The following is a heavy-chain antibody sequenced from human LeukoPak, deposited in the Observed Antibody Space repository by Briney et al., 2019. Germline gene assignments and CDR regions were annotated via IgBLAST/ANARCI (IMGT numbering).Heavy chain of an antibody. D-gene: IGHD3-22*01. V-gene: IGHV4-59*01. CDR1: GGSINGYY. J-gene: IGHJ4*02. Sequence: SETLSLTCTVSGGSINGYYWSWLRQPPGKGLEWIGYMYYSGSTNYNPSLSSRVTISGDTAKNQFSLRLSSVTAADTAVYYCARNSPYDTGGYCLDYWGQGTLVIVSS. CDR2: MYYSGST. CDR3: ARNSPYDTGGYCLDY.